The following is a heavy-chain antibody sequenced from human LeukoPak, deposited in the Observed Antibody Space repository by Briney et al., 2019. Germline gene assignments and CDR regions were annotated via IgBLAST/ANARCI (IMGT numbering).Heavy chain of an antibody. CDR2: ISSSGSTI. J-gene: IGHJ4*02. CDR1: GFTFSSYE. V-gene: IGHV3-48*03. CDR3: ARERWWTVTTLDY. Sequence: PGGSLRLSCAASGFTFSSYEMNWVRQAPGKGLEWVSYISSSGSTIYYADSVEGRFTISRDNAKNSLYLQMNSLRAEDTAVYYCARERWWTVTTLDYWGQGTLVTVSS. D-gene: IGHD4-17*01.